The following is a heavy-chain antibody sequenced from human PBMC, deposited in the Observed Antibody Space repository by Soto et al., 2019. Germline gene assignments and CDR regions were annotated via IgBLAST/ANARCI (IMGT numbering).Heavy chain of an antibody. CDR3: ARAGLVGATGDY. J-gene: IGHJ4*02. CDR2: MNPNSGIT. CDR1: GYTFTNYD. Sequence: QVQLVQSGAEVKKPGASVKVSCKASGYTFTNYDINWVRQATGQGLEWMGWMNPNSGITGYAQKFQGRVTMTRKTSITTAYMELSSLRSEDTAVSYCARAGLVGATGDYWGQGTLVTVSS. D-gene: IGHD1-26*01. V-gene: IGHV1-8*01.